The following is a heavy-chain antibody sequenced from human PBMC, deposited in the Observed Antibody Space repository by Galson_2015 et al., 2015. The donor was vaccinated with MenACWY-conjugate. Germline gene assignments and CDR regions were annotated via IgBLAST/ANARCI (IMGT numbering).Heavy chain of an antibody. J-gene: IGHJ4*02. CDR1: GYTFTSYG. CDR3: ARERYTAMVNVFGY. D-gene: IGHD5-18*01. Sequence: SVKVSCKASGYTFTSYGISWVRQAPGQGLEWMGWISAYNGNTNYAQKLQGRVTMTTDTSTSTAYMELRSLRSDDTAVYYCARERYTAMVNVFGYWGQGTLVTVSS. CDR2: ISAYNGNT. V-gene: IGHV1-18*01.